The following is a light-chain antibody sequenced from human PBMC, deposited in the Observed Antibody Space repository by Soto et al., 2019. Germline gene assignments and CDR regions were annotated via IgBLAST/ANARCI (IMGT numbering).Light chain of an antibody. Sequence: DIQMTQSPSSVSASVGDRFTITCRASQVISSWLAWYQQKTGKAPKLLIYAASSLQSGVPSRFSGSGSGADFTLTISSLQPEDFATYYCQQANSFLGLTFGGGTKVDI. CDR1: QVISSW. V-gene: IGKV1D-12*01. CDR3: QQANSFLGLT. J-gene: IGKJ4*01. CDR2: AAS.